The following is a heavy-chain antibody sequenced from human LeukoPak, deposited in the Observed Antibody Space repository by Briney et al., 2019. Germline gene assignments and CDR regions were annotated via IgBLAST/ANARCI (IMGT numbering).Heavy chain of an antibody. Sequence: GGSLRLSCAASGFTLTTYAMYWVRQAPGKGLVWVSRLTADGSSTIRGLRDGPIHRLQRHRQEHSLSEMNSLRAEDTAVYYCARAQLGTPTDCWGQGALVTVSS. V-gene: IGHV3-74*01. CDR2: LTADGSST. J-gene: IGHJ4*02. CDR3: ARAQLGTPTDC. D-gene: IGHD1-26*01. CDR1: GFTLTTYA.